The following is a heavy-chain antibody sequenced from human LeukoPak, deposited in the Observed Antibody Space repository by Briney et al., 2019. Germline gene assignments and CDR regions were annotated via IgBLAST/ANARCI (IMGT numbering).Heavy chain of an antibody. V-gene: IGHV4-39*07. J-gene: IGHJ3*02. CDR1: GGSINNNNYY. CDR2: ISHSGST. CDR3: ARDTDYYDSSGRDAFDI. Sequence: SQTLSLTCTVSGGSINNNNYYWGWIRQPPGRGLEWIGSISHSGSTNYTPSLKSRVTISVDTPKNTFSLKLSSVTAADTAVYYCARDTDYYDSSGRDAFDIWGQGTMVTVSS. D-gene: IGHD3-22*01.